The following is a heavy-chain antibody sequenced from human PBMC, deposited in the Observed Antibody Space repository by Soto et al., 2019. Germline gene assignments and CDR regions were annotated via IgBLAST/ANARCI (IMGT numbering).Heavy chain of an antibody. CDR1: GGYFSGYY. V-gene: IGHV4-34*01. Sequence: SETLSLTCAVYGGYFSGYYWSWIRQPPGKGLEWIGEINHSGSTNYNPSLKSRVTISVDTSKNQFSLKLSSVTAADTAVYYCARGTAGSDYWGQGTLVTVSS. J-gene: IGHJ4*02. CDR3: ARGTAGSDY. D-gene: IGHD1-26*01. CDR2: INHSGST.